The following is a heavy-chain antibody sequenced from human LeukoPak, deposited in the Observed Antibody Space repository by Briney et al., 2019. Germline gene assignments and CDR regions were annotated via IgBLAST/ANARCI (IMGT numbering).Heavy chain of an antibody. CDR3: ARLTDSSSFYFDY. D-gene: IGHD6-6*01. CDR2: IYHSGST. J-gene: IGHJ4*02. V-gene: IGHV4-30-2*01. Sequence: SETLSLTCAVSGGSISSGGYSWSWIRQPPGKGLEWTGYIYHSGSTYYNPSLKSRVTISVDRSKNQFSLKLSSVTAADTAVYYCARLTDSSSFYFDYWGQGTLVTVSS. CDR1: GGSISSGGYS.